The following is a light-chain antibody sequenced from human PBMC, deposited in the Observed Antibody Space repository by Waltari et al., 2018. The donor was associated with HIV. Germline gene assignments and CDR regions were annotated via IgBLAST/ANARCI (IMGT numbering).Light chain of an antibody. Sequence: QSVVRQPPSVSGAPGQRVTISCTGSRSNIGAGYEVHWYQQLPGAAPKLLIFGYSKRPSGVPDRFSGSKSGTSASLAISGLQAEDEADYYCQSYDTSLSAWVFGGGTKLTVL. V-gene: IGLV1-40*01. CDR2: GYS. CDR1: RSNIGAGYE. J-gene: IGLJ3*02. CDR3: QSYDTSLSAWV.